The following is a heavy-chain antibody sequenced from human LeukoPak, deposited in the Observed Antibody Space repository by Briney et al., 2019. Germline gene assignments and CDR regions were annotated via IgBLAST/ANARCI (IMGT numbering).Heavy chain of an antibody. CDR3: ARERYDTADEVLEY. CDR1: GGSISSYY. J-gene: IGHJ4*02. Sequence: SETLSLTCTVSGGSISSYYWSWIRQPPGKGLEWIGYIYYSGSTNYNPSLKSRVTISVDTSKNQFSLKLSSVTAADTAVYYCARERYDTADEVLEYWGQGTLVTVSS. V-gene: IGHV4-59*01. D-gene: IGHD5-12*01. CDR2: IYYSGST.